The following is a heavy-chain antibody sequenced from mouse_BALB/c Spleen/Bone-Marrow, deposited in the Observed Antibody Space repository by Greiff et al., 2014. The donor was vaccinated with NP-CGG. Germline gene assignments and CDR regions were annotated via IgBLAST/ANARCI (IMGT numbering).Heavy chain of an antibody. V-gene: IGHV1-14*01. CDR1: GYTFINYV. J-gene: IGHJ2*01. CDR3: ARGVDFDY. Sequence: VQLKESGPELVKPGASVKMSCKASGYTFINYVMHWVKQKPGQGLEWIGYINPYYDVTKYNEEFKGKATLTSDKSSSTAYTELSSLTSEDSAVYYCARGVDFDYWGQGTTLTVSS. CDR2: INPYYDVT.